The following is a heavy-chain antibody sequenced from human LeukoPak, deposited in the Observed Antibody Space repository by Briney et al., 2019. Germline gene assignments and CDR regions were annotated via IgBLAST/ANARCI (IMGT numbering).Heavy chain of an antibody. D-gene: IGHD2-15*01. CDR1: GFTFSSYA. CDR3: AKDIRRGVVVAADAFDI. Sequence: PGGSLRLSXAASGFTFSSYAMSWVRQAPGKGMEWVSAISGSGGSTYYADSVKGRFTISRDNSKNTLYLQMNSLRAEDTAVYYCAKDIRRGVVVAADAFDIWGQGTMVTVSS. CDR2: ISGSGGST. J-gene: IGHJ3*02. V-gene: IGHV3-23*01.